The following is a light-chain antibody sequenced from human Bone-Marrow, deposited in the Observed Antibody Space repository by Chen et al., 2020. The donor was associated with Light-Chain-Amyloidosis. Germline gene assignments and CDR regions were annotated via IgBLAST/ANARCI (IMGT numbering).Light chain of an antibody. CDR2: DVS. V-gene: IGLV2-14*03. J-gene: IGLJ2*01. CDR3: SSFTRSGPLGV. Sequence: QSALTQPASVSGSPGQSITISCTGTSSDVGGYDYVSWYQQHPGKAPKLIIYDVSDRPSGVSDRFSSSKSGNTASLTISGIQAEDEAAYYCSSFTRSGPLGVFGGGTKLTVL. CDR1: SSDVGGYDY.